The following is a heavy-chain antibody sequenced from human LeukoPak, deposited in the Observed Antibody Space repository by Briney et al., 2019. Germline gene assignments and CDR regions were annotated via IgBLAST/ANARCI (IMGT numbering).Heavy chain of an antibody. D-gene: IGHD3-22*01. CDR3: AKDFYEDYYDSSPPVY. CDR1: GYTFTSYY. J-gene: IGHJ4*02. CDR2: INPSGGST. Sequence: ASVKVSCKASGYTFTSYYIHWVRQAPGQGLEWMGIINPSGGSTTYEQKFQGRVTMTRDTSTSTVYMEVSSLRAEDTAVYYCAKDFYEDYYDSSPPVYWGQGTLVTVSS. V-gene: IGHV1-46*01.